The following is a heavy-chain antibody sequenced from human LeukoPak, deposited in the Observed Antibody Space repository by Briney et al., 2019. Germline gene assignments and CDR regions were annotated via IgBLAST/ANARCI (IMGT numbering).Heavy chain of an antibody. Sequence: PSETLSLTCVVYGGSFSGYHWSWICQSPGKGLEWIGEINHRGSTNYNPSLKRRVTMSLDTSKNQFSLKLSSVTAADTAVYYCARGGNAAAGKEYYYYMDVWGKGTTVTVSS. CDR3: ARGGNAAAGKEYYYYMDV. CDR2: INHRGST. V-gene: IGHV4-34*01. CDR1: GGSFSGYH. D-gene: IGHD6-13*01. J-gene: IGHJ6*03.